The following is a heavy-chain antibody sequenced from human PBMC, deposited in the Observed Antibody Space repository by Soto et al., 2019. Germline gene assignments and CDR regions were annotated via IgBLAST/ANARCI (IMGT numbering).Heavy chain of an antibody. J-gene: IGHJ6*02. CDR1: GGTFSSYA. V-gene: IGHV1-69*13. CDR3: ARGLRYDYVWGSYRGLHYYFYGMAV. Sequence: ASVKVSCKASGGTFSSYAISWVRQAPGQGLEWMGGIIPIFGTANYAQKFQGRVTITADESTSTAYMELSSLRPEDTAVYYCARGLRYDYVWGSYRGLHYYFYGMAVWGQRTTVTHSS. CDR2: IIPIFGTA. D-gene: IGHD3-16*02.